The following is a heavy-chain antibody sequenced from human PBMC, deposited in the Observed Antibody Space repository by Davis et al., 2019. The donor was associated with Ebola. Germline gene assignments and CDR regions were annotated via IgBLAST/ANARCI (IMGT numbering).Heavy chain of an antibody. Sequence: SETLSLTCAVYGGSFSGYYWSWIRQPPGKGLEWIGEINHSGSTNYNPSLKSRVTISVDTSKNQFSLKLSSVTAADTAVYYCARYAAWRYKTYYFDYWGQGTLVTVSS. D-gene: IGHD2-2*01. CDR2: INHSGST. J-gene: IGHJ4*02. CDR1: GGSFSGYY. CDR3: ARYAAWRYKTYYFDY. V-gene: IGHV4-34*01.